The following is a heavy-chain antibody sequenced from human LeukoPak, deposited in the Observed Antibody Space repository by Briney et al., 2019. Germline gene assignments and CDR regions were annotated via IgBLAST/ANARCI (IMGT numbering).Heavy chain of an antibody. V-gene: IGHV1-2*06. CDR3: ARDWTSTAALDY. D-gene: IGHD6-13*01. Sequence: AASVKVSCESSGYTFTGYCMHWVRQAPGQGLEWVGRINPNSGGTNYAQKFQGRVTMTRDTSISTAYMELNRLRSDDTAVYYCARDWTSTAALDYWGQGTLVTVSS. CDR2: INPNSGGT. CDR1: GYTFTGYC. J-gene: IGHJ4*02.